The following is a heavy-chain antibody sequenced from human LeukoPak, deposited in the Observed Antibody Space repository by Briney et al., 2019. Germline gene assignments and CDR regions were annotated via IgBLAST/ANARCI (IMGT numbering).Heavy chain of an antibody. CDR3: ARQSKLWTNQGNYYYYMDV. D-gene: IGHD5-18*01. V-gene: IGHV5-51*01. CDR2: IYPGDSDT. J-gene: IGHJ6*03. CDR1: GYSFTSYW. Sequence: GESLKISCKGSGYSFTSYWIGWVRQMPGKGLEWMGIIYPGDSDTRYSPSFQGQVTISADKSISTAYLQWSSLKASDTAMYYCARQSKLWTNQGNYYYYMDVWGKGTTVTVSS.